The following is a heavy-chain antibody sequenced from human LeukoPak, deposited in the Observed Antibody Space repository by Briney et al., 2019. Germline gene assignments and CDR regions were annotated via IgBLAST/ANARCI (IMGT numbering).Heavy chain of an antibody. J-gene: IGHJ4*02. Sequence: SETLSLTCTVSGGSISSYYWSWVRQPPGKGLEWIGFVYYTGSTNYSPSLKSRVTISVDTSKNQFSLKLSSVTAADTAVYYCARGAESAANDYWGQGTLVTVSS. D-gene: IGHD6-13*01. CDR3: ARGAESAANDY. CDR2: VYYTGST. V-gene: IGHV4-59*12. CDR1: GGSISSYY.